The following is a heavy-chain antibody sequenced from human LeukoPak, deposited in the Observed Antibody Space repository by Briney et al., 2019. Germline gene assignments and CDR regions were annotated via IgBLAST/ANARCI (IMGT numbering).Heavy chain of an antibody. CDR1: GFSLSSNGVG. V-gene: IGHV2-5*02. CDR2: IFWDDNQ. Sequence: ESGPTLVKPTQTLTLTCSFSGFSLSSNGVGVGWIRQPPGKALEWLAFIFWDDNQHYNPSLKTRLTITKDTSKNQVVLTMTNTDPVDTATYYCAHRGMLFGVVITFDYWSQGTLVTVSS. J-gene: IGHJ4*02. D-gene: IGHD3-3*01. CDR3: AHRGMLFGVVITFDY.